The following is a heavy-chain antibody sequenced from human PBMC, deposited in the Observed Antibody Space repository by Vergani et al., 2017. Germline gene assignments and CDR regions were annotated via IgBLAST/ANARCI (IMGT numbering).Heavy chain of an antibody. CDR3: AKAQDASCKGGNCDSYCCGLDL. V-gene: IGHV3-23*01. Sequence: EVQLLESGGNLIQPGGSLRLSCVASGFTFSSYAMTWVRLAPGKGLQWVSPISGSGGKTFDTDSVKGRFTISRDNSKDTLYLQMHSLRVEDTAIYYCAKAQDASCKGGNCDSYCCGLDLWGQGTTVTVSS. D-gene: IGHD2-21*01. J-gene: IGHJ6*02. CDR1: GFTFSSYA. CDR2: ISGSGGKT.